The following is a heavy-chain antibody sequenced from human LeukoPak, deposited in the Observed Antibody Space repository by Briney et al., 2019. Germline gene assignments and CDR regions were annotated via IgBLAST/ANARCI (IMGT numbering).Heavy chain of an antibody. CDR1: GFTFSTSA. D-gene: IGHD3-22*01. V-gene: IGHV3-23*01. CDR3: AKDPYDNSGHDQGAY. J-gene: IGHJ4*02. CDR2: ISGSGVT. Sequence: GGSLRLSCAASGFTFSTSAMTWVRQAPGKGLEWVSGISGSGVTDYADFVKGRFTISRDNSKNTLYLRMNSLRAEDTAVYYCAKDPYDNSGHDQGAYWGQGTLVTVSS.